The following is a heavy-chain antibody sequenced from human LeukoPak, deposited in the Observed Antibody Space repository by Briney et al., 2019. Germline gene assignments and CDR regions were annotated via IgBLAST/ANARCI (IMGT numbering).Heavy chain of an antibody. Sequence: ASVKVSCKASGYTFTSYDINWVRQATGQGLEWMGWMNPNSGNTGYAQKFQGRVTMTRNTSISTAYMELSSLRSEDTAVCYCARGRGAYCGGDCSYFDYWGQGTLVTVSS. CDR3: ARGRGAYCGGDCSYFDY. CDR2: MNPNSGNT. CDR1: GYTFTSYD. D-gene: IGHD2-21*02. V-gene: IGHV1-8*01. J-gene: IGHJ4*02.